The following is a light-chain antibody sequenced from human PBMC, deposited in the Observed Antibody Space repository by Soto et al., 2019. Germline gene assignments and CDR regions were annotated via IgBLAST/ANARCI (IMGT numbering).Light chain of an antibody. CDR3: SSYTSISTQV. V-gene: IGLV2-14*01. CDR2: EVS. J-gene: IGLJ2*01. Sequence: QSALTQPASLSGSPGQSITISCSGTSSDVGAYNFVSWYQQHPGKAPKLIIYEVSDRPSGLSNRFSGSKSGNVASLTISGLQAEDEADYYCSSYTSISTQVFGGETKLTVL. CDR1: SSDVGAYNF.